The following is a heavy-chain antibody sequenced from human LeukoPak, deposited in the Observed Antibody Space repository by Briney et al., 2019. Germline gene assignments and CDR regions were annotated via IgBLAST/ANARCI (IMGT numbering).Heavy chain of an antibody. CDR1: GGSLSGYY. V-gene: IGHV4-34*01. Sequence: SETLSLTCAVYGGSLSGYYWSWIRQPPGKGLEWIGEINHSGSTNYNPSLKSRVTISVDTSKNQFSLKLSSVTAADTAVYYCARKTTVTPNWFGPWGQGTLVTVSS. J-gene: IGHJ5*02. CDR2: INHSGST. D-gene: IGHD4-17*01. CDR3: ARKTTVTPNWFGP.